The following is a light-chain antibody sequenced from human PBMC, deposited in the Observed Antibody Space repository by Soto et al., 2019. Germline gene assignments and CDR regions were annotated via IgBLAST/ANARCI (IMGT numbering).Light chain of an antibody. CDR2: VAS. Sequence: EIVMTQSPATLSVSPGERATLSCRASQSVSSNLAWYQHKPGQAPMLLVCVASTRATGIPARFSGSGSGTEFTLTISSLQSEDFAVYYCQQYNNWPPPITFGQGTRLEIK. J-gene: IGKJ5*01. V-gene: IGKV3D-15*01. CDR3: QQYNNWPPPIT. CDR1: QSVSSN.